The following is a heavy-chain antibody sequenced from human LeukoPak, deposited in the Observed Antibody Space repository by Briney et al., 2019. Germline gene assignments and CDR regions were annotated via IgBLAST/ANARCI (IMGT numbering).Heavy chain of an antibody. V-gene: IGHV3-74*01. Sequence: GGSLRLSCATSGFAFSSYWMHWVRQAPGKGLVWVSRMDSDGSSINYADSVKGRFTISRDNSKNTLYLQMNSLRAEDTAVYYCAREGQLWLGFDYWGQGTLVTVSS. CDR2: MDSDGSSI. J-gene: IGHJ4*02. CDR1: GFAFSSYW. D-gene: IGHD5-18*01. CDR3: AREGQLWLGFDY.